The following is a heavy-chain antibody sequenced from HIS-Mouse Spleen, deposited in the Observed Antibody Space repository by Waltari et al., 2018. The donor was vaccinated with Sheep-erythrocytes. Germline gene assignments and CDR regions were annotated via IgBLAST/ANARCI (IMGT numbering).Heavy chain of an antibody. V-gene: IGHV4-39*07. CDR2: IYYSGST. J-gene: IGHJ4*02. Sequence: QLQLQESGPGLVKPSETLSLTCTVPGGSISSRSYYWGWLRQPPGKGREWIGRIYYSGSTYYNPSLKSRVTISVDTSKNQFSLKLSSVTAADTAVYYCARDRGAGGYYFDYWGQGTLVTVSS. CDR3: ARDRGAGGYYFDY. CDR1: GGSISSRSYY. D-gene: IGHD3-10*01.